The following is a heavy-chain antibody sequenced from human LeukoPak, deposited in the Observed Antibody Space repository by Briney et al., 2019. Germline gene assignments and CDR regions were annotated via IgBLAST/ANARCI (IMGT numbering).Heavy chain of an antibody. V-gene: IGHV1-2*02. J-gene: IGHJ4*02. CDR2: INPNSGGT. CDR3: ASDQVGLIQGDSSSWLDY. D-gene: IGHD6-13*01. CDR1: GYTFTGYY. Sequence: ASVKVSCKAYGYTFTGYYMHWVRQAPGQGLEWMGWINPNSGGTNHAQKFQGRVTMTRDTSISTAYMELSRLRSDDTAVYYCASDQVGLIQGDSSSWLDYWGQGTLVTVYS.